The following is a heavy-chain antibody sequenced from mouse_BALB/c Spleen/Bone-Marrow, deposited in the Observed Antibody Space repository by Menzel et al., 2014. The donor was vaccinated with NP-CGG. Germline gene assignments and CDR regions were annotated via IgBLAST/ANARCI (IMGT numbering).Heavy chain of an antibody. V-gene: IGHV5-17*02. Sequence: EVKLMESGGGLVQPGGSRKLSCAASGFTFSSFGMHWVRQAPEMGLEWVAYISSGSSTIFYADTVKGRFTISRDNPKNTLFLQMTSLRSEDTAMYYCTRGGNWEDFDYWGQGTTLTVSS. J-gene: IGHJ2*01. CDR1: GFTFSSFG. CDR3: TRGGNWEDFDY. CDR2: ISSGSSTI. D-gene: IGHD4-1*01.